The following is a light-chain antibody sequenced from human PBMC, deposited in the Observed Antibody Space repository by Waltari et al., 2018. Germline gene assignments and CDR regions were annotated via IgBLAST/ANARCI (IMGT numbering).Light chain of an antibody. CDR1: SRDLGGYSF. J-gene: IGLJ1*01. Sequence: QSALTHPASVSGSPGPSITLSCTRTSRDLGGYSFFSWFQQHPGKAPKLMIYDVSHRPSGVSNRFSGSKSGNTASLTISGLQPEDEADYYCSSYTSIIPPFLFGTGTKVTVL. V-gene: IGLV2-14*01. CDR2: DVS. CDR3: SSYTSIIPPFL.